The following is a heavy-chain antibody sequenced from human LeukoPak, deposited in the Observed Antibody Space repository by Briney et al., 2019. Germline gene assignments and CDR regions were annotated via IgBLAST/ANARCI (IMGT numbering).Heavy chain of an antibody. CDR2: IKQDRSDK. D-gene: IGHD6-13*01. J-gene: IGHJ4*02. V-gene: IGHV3-7*03. CDR1: GFTFSNLW. CDR3: ATSTAAAGTD. Sequence: GGSLRLSCAASGFTFSNLWMSWVRQAPGKGLKWVANIKQDRSDKYYVDSVKGRFTISRDNAKNSLYLQMNSLRAEDTAIYYCATSTAAAGTDWGQGTLVTVSS.